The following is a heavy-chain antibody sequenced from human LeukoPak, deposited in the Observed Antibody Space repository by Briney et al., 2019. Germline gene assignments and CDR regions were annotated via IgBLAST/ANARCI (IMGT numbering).Heavy chain of an antibody. V-gene: IGHV3-23*01. CDR1: GFTFSSSA. CDR3: ARRGTTYCTVDSCHPNWFDP. D-gene: IGHD2-15*01. J-gene: IGHJ5*02. CDR2: FSAGST. Sequence: GGSLRLSCVVSGFTFSSSAMSWVRQPPAKGLEWVSAFSAGSTYYRDSVKGRFTISRDNAKNSLYLLMNSLRAEDTAVYYCARRGTTYCTVDSCHPNWFDPWGQGTLVTVSS.